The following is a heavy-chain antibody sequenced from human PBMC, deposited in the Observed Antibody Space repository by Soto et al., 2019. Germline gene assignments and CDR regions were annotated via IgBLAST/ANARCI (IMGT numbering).Heavy chain of an antibody. CDR1: GFIFSSYG. CDR2: ISYDGSNE. CDR3: ATPLWEGIIVVGPSGWPGDY. V-gene: IGHV3-33*05. J-gene: IGHJ4*02. Sequence: QEQLVQSGGGVVQPGRSLRLSCAASGFIFSSYGMHWVRQAPGKGLEWVAVISYDGSNEYYADSVQGRFTISRDNSKQTLYLQMNSLRTEDTAVYFCATPLWEGIIVVGPSGWPGDYWGQGTLVTVSS. D-gene: IGHD2-2*01.